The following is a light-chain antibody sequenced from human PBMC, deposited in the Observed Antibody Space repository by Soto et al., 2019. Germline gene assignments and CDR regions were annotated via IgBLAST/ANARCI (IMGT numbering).Light chain of an antibody. CDR1: DIGSES. CDR3: QVCYRSGDRPQVV. CDR2: DDS. V-gene: IGLV3-21*02. Sequence: SYELTQPPSVSVAPGQTARITCGGSDIGSESVNWFPQKQDQAPVLVVYDDSDRASGIPERLSGSNSGDTATLTISRVEVGDEADYDGQVCYRSGDRPQVVFGGGTKVTVL. J-gene: IGLJ2*01.